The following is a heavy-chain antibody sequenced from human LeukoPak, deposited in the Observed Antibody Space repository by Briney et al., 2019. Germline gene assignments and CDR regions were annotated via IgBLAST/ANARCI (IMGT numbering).Heavy chain of an antibody. Sequence: GGSLRLSCAASGFTFSGSAMHWVRQASGKGLEWVGRIRSKAHSYATAYAASVKGRFTISRDDSKNTAYLQMNSLKTEDTAVYYCTRQDGDYGSYYYGMDVWGKGTTVTVSS. CDR3: TRQDGDYGSYYYGMDV. J-gene: IGHJ6*04. CDR1: GFTFSGSA. D-gene: IGHD4-17*01. V-gene: IGHV3-73*01. CDR2: IRSKAHSYAT.